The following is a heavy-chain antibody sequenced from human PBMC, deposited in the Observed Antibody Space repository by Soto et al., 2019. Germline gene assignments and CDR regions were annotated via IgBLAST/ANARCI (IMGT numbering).Heavy chain of an antibody. V-gene: IGHV1-3*01. Sequence: ASVKVSCKASGDIITSYAMHWVRQAPGQRLEWMGWINAGNGNTKYSQKLQGRATITRDTSASTAYMELSSLRSEDTAVYYCARGGEPIDYWGQGTLVTVSS. J-gene: IGHJ4*02. D-gene: IGHD2-21*01. CDR2: INAGNGNT. CDR3: ARGGEPIDY. CDR1: GDIITSYA.